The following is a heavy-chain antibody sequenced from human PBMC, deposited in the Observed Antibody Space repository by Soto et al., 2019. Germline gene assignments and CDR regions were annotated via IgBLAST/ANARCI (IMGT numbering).Heavy chain of an antibody. D-gene: IGHD3-3*01. V-gene: IGHV1-69*01. Sequence: QVQLVQSGAEVKKPGSSVKVSCKASGGSFGKSAINWVRQTPGQGLEWLGGFIPVYRTLNYAQKFQGRVTITADESTGTAYMTLSSLASDDTAVYYCATGVIWIGYFTVDSWGQGTRVPVSS. CDR3: ATGVIWIGYFTVDS. CDR2: FIPVYRTL. CDR1: GGSFGKSA. J-gene: IGHJ4*02.